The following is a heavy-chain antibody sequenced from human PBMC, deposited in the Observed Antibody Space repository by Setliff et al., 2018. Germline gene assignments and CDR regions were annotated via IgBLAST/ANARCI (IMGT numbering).Heavy chain of an antibody. CDR1: GYSISSGYY. Sequence: PSETLSLTCAVSGYSISSGYYWGWIRQPPGKGLEWIGSIYHSESAYYNPSLKSRVTISVDTSKNQLSLKLTSVTAADTAVYYCARILGYCSGGSCYVPYWGQGTLVTVSS. CDR2: IYHSESA. D-gene: IGHD2-15*01. J-gene: IGHJ4*02. V-gene: IGHV4-38-2*01. CDR3: ARILGYCSGGSCYVPY.